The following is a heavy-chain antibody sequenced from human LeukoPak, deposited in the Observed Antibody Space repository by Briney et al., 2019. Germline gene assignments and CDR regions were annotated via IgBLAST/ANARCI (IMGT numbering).Heavy chain of an antibody. J-gene: IGHJ6*04. Sequence: SGTLSLTCAVYGGSFSGYYWSWIRQPPGKGLEWIGEINHSGSTNYNPSLKSRVTISVDAYKNHFSLKLSSVTAADAAVYYCARHPGGYGDYGMDVWGKGATVTVSS. CDR1: GGSFSGYY. V-gene: IGHV4-34*01. D-gene: IGHD4-17*01. CDR3: ARHPGGYGDYGMDV. CDR2: INHSGST.